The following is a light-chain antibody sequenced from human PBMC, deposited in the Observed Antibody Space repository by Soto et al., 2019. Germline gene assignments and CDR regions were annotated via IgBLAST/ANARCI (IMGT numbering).Light chain of an antibody. CDR1: QDISNY. CDR3: QQSKT. V-gene: IGKV1-33*01. J-gene: IGKJ3*01. Sequence: DIQMTQSPSSLSASVGDRVTITCLASQDISNYLNWYQQKPGKAPKLLVYDASNLEPGVPSRFIGMVSGTDFTFTIPNLQPKNIVTYYYQQSKTCGPGSKMDIK. CDR2: DAS.